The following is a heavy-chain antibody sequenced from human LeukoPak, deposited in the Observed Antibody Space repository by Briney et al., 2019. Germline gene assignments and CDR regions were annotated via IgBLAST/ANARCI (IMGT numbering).Heavy chain of an antibody. D-gene: IGHD3-10*01. CDR1: GFTFSTYA. Sequence: GGSLRLSCAASGFTFSTYAMSWVRQAPGKGLEWVSAISSNGGSTYYADSVKGRFTISRDNSKNTLYLQMNSVRAEDTAVYYCAREMWFGELLPRFLDYWGQGTLVTVSS. J-gene: IGHJ4*02. CDR2: ISSNGGST. CDR3: AREMWFGELLPRFLDY. V-gene: IGHV3-23*01.